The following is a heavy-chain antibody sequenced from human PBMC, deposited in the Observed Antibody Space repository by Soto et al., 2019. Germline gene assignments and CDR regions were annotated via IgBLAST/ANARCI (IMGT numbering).Heavy chain of an antibody. J-gene: IGHJ4*02. D-gene: IGHD3-22*01. CDR3: AREAAYYDSSGYMVDY. CDR2: TRNKANSYTT. V-gene: IGHV3-72*01. Sequence: EVQLVESGGGLVQPGGSLRLSCAASGFTFSDHSMDWVRQAPGKGLEWVGRTRNKANSYTTEYAASVKGRFTISRDDSKNSLYLQMNSLKTEDTAVYYCAREAAYYDSSGYMVDYWGQGTLVTVSS. CDR1: GFTFSDHS.